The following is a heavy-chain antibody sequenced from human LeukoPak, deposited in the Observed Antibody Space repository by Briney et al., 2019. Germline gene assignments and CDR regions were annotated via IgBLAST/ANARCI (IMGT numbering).Heavy chain of an antibody. Sequence: QAGGSLRLSCAASGLTFSTYAMSWVRQAPGKGLEWVSAITDSGGSAYYADSVKGRFTISRDNSKNTLHLQMNSLRAEDTAVYYCAKGWSSYDAFDIWGQGTMVTVSS. CDR1: GLTFSTYA. V-gene: IGHV3-23*01. CDR2: ITDSGGSA. J-gene: IGHJ3*02. CDR3: AKGWSSYDAFDI. D-gene: IGHD3-3*01.